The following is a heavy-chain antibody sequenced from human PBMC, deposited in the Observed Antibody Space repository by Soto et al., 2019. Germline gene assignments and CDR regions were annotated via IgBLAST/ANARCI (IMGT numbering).Heavy chain of an antibody. CDR3: ASSAPLITMVRGVSNWFDP. J-gene: IGHJ5*02. D-gene: IGHD3-10*01. Sequence: SETLSLTCTVSGGSISSYYWSWIRQPPGKGLEWIGYIYYSGSTNYNPSLKSRVTISVDTSKNQFSLKLSSVTAADTAVFYCASSAPLITMVRGVSNWFDPWGQGTLVTVSS. CDR1: GGSISSYY. V-gene: IGHV4-59*08. CDR2: IYYSGST.